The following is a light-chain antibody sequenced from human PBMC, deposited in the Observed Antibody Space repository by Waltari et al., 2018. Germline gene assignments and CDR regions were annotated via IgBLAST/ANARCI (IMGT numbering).Light chain of an antibody. V-gene: IGKV3-15*01. Sequence: ELMMTQSPATLSASPGERVTLSCRASQSVNSRLAWYQQKPGQAPTLLIYGASTRATGIPARFSGSGSATEFTLTISSLQSEDFAVYYCQQYNDWPLTFGQGTKVEIK. CDR1: QSVNSR. CDR2: GAS. CDR3: QQYNDWPLT. J-gene: IGKJ1*01.